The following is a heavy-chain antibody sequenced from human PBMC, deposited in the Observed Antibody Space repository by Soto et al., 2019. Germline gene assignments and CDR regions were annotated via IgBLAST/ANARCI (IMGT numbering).Heavy chain of an antibody. J-gene: IGHJ2*01. CDR3: ARVDYGDYGWYFDL. V-gene: IGHV3-53*01. Sequence: GGSLRLSCAASGFTVTNKYMTWVRQAPGKGLEWVSVIYSGGATSYADSVKGRFTISRDNSKDILYLQMNSLRAEDTAVYYCARVDYGDYGWYFDLWGRGTLVTVSS. CDR2: IYSGGAT. CDR1: GFTVTNKY. D-gene: IGHD4-17*01.